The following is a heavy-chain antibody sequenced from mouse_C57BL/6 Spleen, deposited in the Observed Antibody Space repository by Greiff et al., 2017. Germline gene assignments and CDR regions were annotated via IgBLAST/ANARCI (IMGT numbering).Heavy chain of an antibody. CDR2: IDPNSGGT. CDR3: ASTTVVADYYAMDY. J-gene: IGHJ4*01. V-gene: IGHV1-72*01. CDR1: GYTFTSYW. Sequence: VQLQQPGAELVKPGASVKLSCKASGYTFTSYWMHWVKQRPGRGLEWIGRIDPNSGGTKYNEKFKSKATLTVDKPSSTAYMQLSSLTSEDSAVYYCASTTVVADYYAMDYWGQGTSVTVSS. D-gene: IGHD1-1*01.